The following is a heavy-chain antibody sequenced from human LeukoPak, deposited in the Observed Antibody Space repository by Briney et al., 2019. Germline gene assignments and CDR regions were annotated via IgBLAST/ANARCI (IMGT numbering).Heavy chain of an antibody. Sequence: ASVKVSRKASGYTFTGYYMHWVRQAPGQGLEWMGWINPNSGGTNYAQKFQGRVTMTRDTSISTAYMELSRLRSDDTAVYYCARPKLPAASIGFDPWGQGTLVTVSS. V-gene: IGHV1-2*02. J-gene: IGHJ5*02. CDR1: GYTFTGYY. CDR3: ARPKLPAASIGFDP. CDR2: INPNSGGT. D-gene: IGHD2-2*01.